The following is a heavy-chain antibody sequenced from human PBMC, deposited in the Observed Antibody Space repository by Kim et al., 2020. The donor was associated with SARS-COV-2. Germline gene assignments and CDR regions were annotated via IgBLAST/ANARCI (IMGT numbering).Heavy chain of an antibody. CDR1: GFTFSSYS. D-gene: IGHD2-2*01. Sequence: GGSLRLSCAASGFTFSSYSMNWVRQAPGKGLEWVSSISSSSSYIYYADSVKGRFTISRDNAKNSLYLQMNSLRAEDTAVYYCARDLPNIVVVPAAHRRRSFGGRYWGQGTLVTVSS. CDR2: ISSSSSYI. V-gene: IGHV3-21*01. CDR3: ARDLPNIVVVPAAHRRRSFGGRY. J-gene: IGHJ4*02.